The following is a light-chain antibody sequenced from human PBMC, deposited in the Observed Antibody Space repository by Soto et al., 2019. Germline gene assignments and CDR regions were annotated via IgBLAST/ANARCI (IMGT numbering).Light chain of an antibody. CDR1: QTVNSRY. V-gene: IGKV3D-20*02. CDR2: DTS. CDR3: HQRNK. Sequence: ELVLTQSPGTLSLSPGDRATLSCRASQTVNSRYLAWYQLKPGQAPRLLIYDTSSRATGIPARFSGSGSGTDFTLTISSLEPEDFAVYFCHQRNKFGQGTRLEIK. J-gene: IGKJ5*01.